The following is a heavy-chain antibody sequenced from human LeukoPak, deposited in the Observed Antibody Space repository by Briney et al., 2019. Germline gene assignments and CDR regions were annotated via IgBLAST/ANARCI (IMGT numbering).Heavy chain of an antibody. CDR2: IIPILGIA. D-gene: IGHD3-9*01. CDR1: GGTFSSYA. J-gene: IGHJ4*02. Sequence: GASVKVSCKASGGTFSSYAISWVRQAPGQGLEWMGRIIPILGIANYAQKFQGRVTITADKSTSTAYMELSSLRSEDTAVYYCARDVFDSPRGDAPDYWGQGTLVTVSS. CDR3: ARDVFDSPRGDAPDY. V-gene: IGHV1-69*04.